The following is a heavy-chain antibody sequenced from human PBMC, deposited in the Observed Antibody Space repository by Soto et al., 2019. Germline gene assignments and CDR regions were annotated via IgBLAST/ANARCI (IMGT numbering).Heavy chain of an antibody. V-gene: IGHV4-34*01. J-gene: IGHJ6*02. Sequence: QVQLQQWGAGLLKPSETLSLTCGVYGGSFSVFYWTWIRQPPGKGLEWIGEINHSGGTNYNPSLKSRVTISIDTSKNQFSLKLTSVTAADTAVYYCATHKPNYYYYGLDVWGQGTMVTVSS. CDR1: GGSFSVFY. CDR2: INHSGGT. CDR3: ATHKPNYYYYGLDV.